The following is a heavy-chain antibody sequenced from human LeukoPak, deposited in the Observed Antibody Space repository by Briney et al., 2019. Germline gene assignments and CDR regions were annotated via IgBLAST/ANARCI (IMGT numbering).Heavy chain of an antibody. CDR2: ISYDGSNK. V-gene: IGHV3-30*18. Sequence: PGGSLRLSCAASGFNFSSYGMHWVRQAPGKGLEWVAVISYDGSNKYYADSVKGRFTISRDNSKNTLYLQMNSLRAEDTAVYYCAKDRRGNSNYFDYWGQGTLVTVSS. D-gene: IGHD4-23*01. CDR3: AKDRRGNSNYFDY. J-gene: IGHJ4*02. CDR1: GFNFSSYG.